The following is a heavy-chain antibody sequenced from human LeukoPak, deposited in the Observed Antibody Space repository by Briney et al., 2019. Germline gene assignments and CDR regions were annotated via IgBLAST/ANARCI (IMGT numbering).Heavy chain of an antibody. V-gene: IGHV4-34*01. Sequence: ASETLSLTCAVYGGSFSGYYWSWIRQPPGKGLEWIGEINHSGSTNYNPSLKSRVTISVDTPKNQFSLKLSSVTAADTAVYYCASLLGYQLHPHNWFDPWGQGTLVTVSS. D-gene: IGHD2-2*01. CDR2: INHSGST. CDR1: GGSFSGYY. J-gene: IGHJ5*02. CDR3: ASLLGYQLHPHNWFDP.